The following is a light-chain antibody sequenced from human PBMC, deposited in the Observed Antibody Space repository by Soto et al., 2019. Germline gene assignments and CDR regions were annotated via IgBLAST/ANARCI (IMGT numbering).Light chain of an antibody. Sequence: DIEMTQSPSTLSASVGDRVTITCRASQRISYWLAWFQQRPGKAPKLLIQKASNLETGVPSRFSGTGYGTEFTLTISSLQPDDFATYYCQQYSSFWTFGQGTKVELK. J-gene: IGKJ1*01. CDR1: QRISYW. CDR3: QQYSSFWT. V-gene: IGKV1-5*03. CDR2: KAS.